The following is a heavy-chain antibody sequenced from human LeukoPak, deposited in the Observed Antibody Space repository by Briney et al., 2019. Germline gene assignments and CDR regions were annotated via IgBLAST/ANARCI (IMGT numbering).Heavy chain of an antibody. CDR3: ARWGLRLGAFDY. Sequence: PSETLSLTCTVSGGSISSGSYYWSWIRQPAGKGLEWIGRIYTSGSTNYNPSLKSRVTISVDTSKSQFSLKLSSVTAADTAVYYCARWGLRLGAFDYWGQGTLVTVSS. J-gene: IGHJ4*02. V-gene: IGHV4-61*02. D-gene: IGHD5-12*01. CDR1: GGSISSGSYY. CDR2: IYTSGST.